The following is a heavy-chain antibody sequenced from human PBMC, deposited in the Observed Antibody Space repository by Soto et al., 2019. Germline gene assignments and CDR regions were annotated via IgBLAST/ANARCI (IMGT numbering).Heavy chain of an antibody. CDR3: ARGRGIAVNYDFDY. CDR2: IYYSGST. J-gene: IGHJ4*02. CDR1: GGSISSSSYY. V-gene: IGHV4-39*01. Sequence: NPSETLSLTCTVSGGSISSSSYYWGWIRQPPGKGLEWIGSIYYSGSTYYNPSLKSRVTISVDTSKNQFSLKLSSVTAADTAVYYCARGRGIAVNYDFDYWGQGTLVTVSS. D-gene: IGHD6-19*01.